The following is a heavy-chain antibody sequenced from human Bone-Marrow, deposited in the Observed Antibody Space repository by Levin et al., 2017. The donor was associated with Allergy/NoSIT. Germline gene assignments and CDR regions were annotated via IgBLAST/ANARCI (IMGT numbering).Heavy chain of an antibody. CDR1: GFTFSNAW. Sequence: GESLKISCAASGFTFSNAWMSWVRQAPGKGLEWVGRIKSKTDGGTTDYAAPVKGRFTISRDDSKNTLYLQMNSLKTEDTAVYYCTTDQSVWDYGDYSAFDIWGQGTMVTVSS. J-gene: IGHJ3*02. V-gene: IGHV3-15*01. D-gene: IGHD4-17*01. CDR2: IKSKTDGGTT. CDR3: TTDQSVWDYGDYSAFDI.